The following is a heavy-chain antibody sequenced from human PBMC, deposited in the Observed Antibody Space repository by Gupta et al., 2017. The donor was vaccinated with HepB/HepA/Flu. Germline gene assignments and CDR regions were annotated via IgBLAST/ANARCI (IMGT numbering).Heavy chain of an antibody. V-gene: IGHV1-8*01. D-gene: IGHD5-12*01. J-gene: IGHJ6*02. Sequence: QVQLVQSGAELKKPGASVKVSCKASGYTFTNLDINWVRQAPGQGPEWMGWMSPNNGNTGYAQKFQDRVTMTRDTSISTAYMELSSLTAEDTAIYYGARGVDAGVDVWGQGTTVLVS. CDR1: GYTFTNLD. CDR3: ARGVDAGVDV. CDR2: MSPNNGNT.